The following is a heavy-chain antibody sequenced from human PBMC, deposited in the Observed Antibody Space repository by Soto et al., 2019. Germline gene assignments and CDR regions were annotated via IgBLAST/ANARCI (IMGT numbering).Heavy chain of an antibody. CDR3: AGVRYHFWSGYYKLNWFGP. J-gene: IGHJ5*02. Sequence: SETLSLTCTVSVGSISSYYWSWIRQPPGKGLEWIGYIYYSGSTNYNPSLKSRVTISVDTSKNQFSLKLSSVTAADTAVYYCAGVRYHFWSGYYKLNWFGPWCQGTRVTFS. CDR2: IYYSGST. CDR1: VGSISSYY. V-gene: IGHV4-59*01. D-gene: IGHD3-3*01.